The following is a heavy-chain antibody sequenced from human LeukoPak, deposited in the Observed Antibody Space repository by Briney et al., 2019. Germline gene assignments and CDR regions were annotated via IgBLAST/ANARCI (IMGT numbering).Heavy chain of an antibody. CDR3: AGVQTAAVDY. J-gene: IGHJ4*02. D-gene: IGHD1-1*01. Sequence: PSETLSLTCTVSGDSISNYYWTWIRQPPGRGLEWIGYIYDSGSTNYNPSLKSRVTISVDTSKNQFSLKLRSVTAADTAVYYCAGVQTAAVDYWGQGTLVTVSS. CDR2: IYDSGST. V-gene: IGHV4-59*01. CDR1: GDSISNYY.